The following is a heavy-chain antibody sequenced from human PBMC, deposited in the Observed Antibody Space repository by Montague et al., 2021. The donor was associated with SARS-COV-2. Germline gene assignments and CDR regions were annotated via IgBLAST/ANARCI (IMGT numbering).Heavy chain of an antibody. D-gene: IGHD5-12*01. Sequence: QSGAEVKKPGESLKISCEGSGYTFSAYWIAWVRQLPGKGLEWMGIILPADSAASYSPSFQGQVTFSVDKSMNTAYLQWDKLKASDSAMYYCARRPYSGYANFDXWGQGTLVTVSS. J-gene: IGHJ4*02. V-gene: IGHV5-51*01. CDR2: ILPADSAA. CDR3: ARRPYSGYANFDX. CDR1: GYTFSAYW.